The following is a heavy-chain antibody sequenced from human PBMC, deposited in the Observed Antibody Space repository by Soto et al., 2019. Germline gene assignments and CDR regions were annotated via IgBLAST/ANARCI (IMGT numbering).Heavy chain of an antibody. CDR2: IIPIFGTA. CDR3: ARADPRIPDFDD. V-gene: IGHV1-69*13. J-gene: IGHJ4*02. Sequence: ASVKVSCKASGGTFSSYAISWVRQAPGQGLEWMGGIIPIFGTANYAQKFQGRVTITADESTSTAYMELSSLRSEDTAVYYCARADPRIPDFDDWGQGTRVTVSS. CDR1: GGTFSSYA.